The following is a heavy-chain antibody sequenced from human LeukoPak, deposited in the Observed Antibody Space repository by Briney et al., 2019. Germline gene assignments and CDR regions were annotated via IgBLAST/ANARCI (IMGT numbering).Heavy chain of an antibody. CDR3: AKDRYSSGWYDAFDI. CDR1: GFTFSSYA. J-gene: IGHJ3*02. V-gene: IGHV3-23*01. D-gene: IGHD6-19*01. CDR2: ISGGST. Sequence: GGSLRLSCAASGFTFSSYAMSWVRQAPGKGLEWVSGISGGSTYYADSVKGRFTISRDNSKNTLYLQMNSLRAEDTAVYYCAKDRYSSGWYDAFDIWGQGTMVTVSS.